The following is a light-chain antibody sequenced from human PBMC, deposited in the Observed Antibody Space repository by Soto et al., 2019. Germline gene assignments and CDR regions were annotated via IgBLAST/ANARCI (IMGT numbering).Light chain of an antibody. V-gene: IGKV1-9*01. CDR2: AAS. J-gene: IGKJ4*01. CDR1: QGIRDF. Sequence: DIQLTQSPSFLSASVGDRVTITCRASQGIRDFLAWYQQKPGKAPKLLIYAASTFQTGVPTRFSVMAPGTEFTLIISNLQPADFATYYCQQFNVYPLTFGGGTKVEIK. CDR3: QQFNVYPLT.